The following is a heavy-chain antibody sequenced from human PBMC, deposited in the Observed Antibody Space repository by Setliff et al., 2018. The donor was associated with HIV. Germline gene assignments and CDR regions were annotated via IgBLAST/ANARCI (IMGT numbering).Heavy chain of an antibody. Sequence: ASVKVSCKASGYSFTNYYIHWVRQAPGQGLEWMGRINPKSGGINYAQKFQGRVTLTRDTSISTAYMELSRLRSDDTAVYYCAREFPRIVVVPAAIGYYYYYMDVWGKGTTVTVSS. J-gene: IGHJ6*03. CDR1: GYSFTNYY. D-gene: IGHD2-2*02. CDR2: INPKSGGI. V-gene: IGHV1-2*06. CDR3: AREFPRIVVVPAAIGYYYYYMDV.